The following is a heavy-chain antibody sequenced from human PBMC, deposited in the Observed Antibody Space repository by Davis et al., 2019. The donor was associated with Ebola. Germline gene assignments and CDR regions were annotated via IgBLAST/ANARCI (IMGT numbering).Heavy chain of an antibody. CDR2: INAGNSNT. CDR3: ARLRGPSWYFDL. Sequence: AASVKVSCKASGYTFTSYAMHWVRQAPGQRLEWMGWINAGNSNTKYSQKFQGRVTITRDTSASTAYMELSSLRSEDTAVYYCARLRGPSWYFDLWGSGTLVTVSS. V-gene: IGHV1-3*01. D-gene: IGHD3-16*01. J-gene: IGHJ2*01. CDR1: GYTFTSYA.